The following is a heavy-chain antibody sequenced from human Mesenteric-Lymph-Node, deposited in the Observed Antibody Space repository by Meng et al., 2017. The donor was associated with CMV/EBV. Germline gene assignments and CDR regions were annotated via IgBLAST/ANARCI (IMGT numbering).Heavy chain of an antibody. V-gene: IGHV3-23*03. CDR2: IYSDGAST. CDR1: GSTFSNFV. D-gene: IGHD3-16*01. Sequence: GGPLRLSCAASGSTFSNFVMSWVRQAPGKGLEWVSVIYSDGASTNYADSVKGRFSISRDNSKSTLFLQMNNLRAEDTAVYYCASGGVLDYYHGMDVWGQGTTVTVSS. CDR3: ASGGVLDYYHGMDV. J-gene: IGHJ6*02.